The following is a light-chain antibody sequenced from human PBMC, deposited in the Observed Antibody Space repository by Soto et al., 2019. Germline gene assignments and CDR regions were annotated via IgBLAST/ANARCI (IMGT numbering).Light chain of an antibody. Sequence: QSALTQPPSASGSPGQSVAISCTGTSSDVGSYDYVSGYQHHPGKAPKLMIYEVNKRPSGVPDRFSGSKSGNTASLTVSGLQAEDEADYYCSSYAGSNNFPYVFGTGTKLTVL. CDR1: SSDVGSYDY. CDR2: EVN. CDR3: SSYAGSNNFPYV. V-gene: IGLV2-8*01. J-gene: IGLJ1*01.